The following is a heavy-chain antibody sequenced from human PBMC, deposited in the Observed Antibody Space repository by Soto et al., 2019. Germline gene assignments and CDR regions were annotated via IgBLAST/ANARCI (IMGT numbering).Heavy chain of an antibody. CDR3: TRRGRQSANWFDP. V-gene: IGHV1-69*06. Sequence: QVQLVQSGAEVKTPGSSVKVSCKASGGNFNSFSIDWVRQAPGQGLEWMGGIIPMSGRPNYAQRFQGRVTFSADKSTNTVYIEVNSLTYEDTAVYYCTRRGRQSANWFDPWGQGTLVTVSS. CDR1: GGNFNSFS. J-gene: IGHJ5*02. CDR2: IIPMSGRP.